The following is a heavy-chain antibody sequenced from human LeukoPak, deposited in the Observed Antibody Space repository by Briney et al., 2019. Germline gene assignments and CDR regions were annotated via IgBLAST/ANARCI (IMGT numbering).Heavy chain of an antibody. Sequence: SETLSLTCTVSGGSVNSGSYYWNWIRQPPGKGLEWIGYIYYSGSTNYNPSLKSRVTISVDTSKNQFSLKLSSVTAADTAVYYCARGASYRKYSSSWYGYFQHWGQGTLVTVSS. D-gene: IGHD6-13*01. CDR1: GGSVNSGSYY. CDR2: IYYSGST. CDR3: ARGASYRKYSSSWYGYFQH. V-gene: IGHV4-61*01. J-gene: IGHJ1*01.